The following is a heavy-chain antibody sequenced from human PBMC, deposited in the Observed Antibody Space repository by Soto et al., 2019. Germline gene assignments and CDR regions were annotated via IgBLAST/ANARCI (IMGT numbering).Heavy chain of an antibody. CDR3: AHRVLRTVFGLVTTTAIYFDF. CDR1: GFSLSTSGVG. J-gene: IGHJ4*02. D-gene: IGHD3-3*01. CDR2: IYWDDEK. V-gene: IGHV2-5*02. Sequence: QITLNESGPTLVKPTETLTLTCTFSGFSLSTSGVGVGWIRQSPGKAPEWLALIYWDDEKRYSASLKSRLTINKDTSKNPVVLTMANLDPADTATYHCAHRVLRTVFGLVTTTAIYFDFWGQGTPVAVSS.